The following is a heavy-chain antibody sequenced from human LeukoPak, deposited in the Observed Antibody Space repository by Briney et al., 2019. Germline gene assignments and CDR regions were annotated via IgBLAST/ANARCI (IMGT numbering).Heavy chain of an antibody. D-gene: IGHD2-2*01. Sequence: GRSLRLSCTASGFTFGDYAMSWFRQAPGKGLEWVANIKQDGSEQFYLDSVKGRFTISRDNAKNALYLQMHSLRVEDTAVYYCARESIVVVPTTMDDASDIWGQGTMVTVSS. J-gene: IGHJ3*02. CDR2: IKQDGSEQ. CDR3: ARESIVVVPTTMDDASDI. CDR1: GFTFGDYA. V-gene: IGHV3-7*01.